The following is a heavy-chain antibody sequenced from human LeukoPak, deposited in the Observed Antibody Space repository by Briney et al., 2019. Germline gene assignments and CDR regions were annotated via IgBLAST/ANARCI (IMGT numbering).Heavy chain of an antibody. V-gene: IGHV3-48*04. D-gene: IGHD6-25*01. Sequence: PGGSLRLSCAASGFTFSTYSMNWVRQAPGKGLEWVSYISSSTNTIYYADSVKGRFTISRDNAKNSLYLQINSLRAEDTAVYYCAKDRYSSASLLANNPFDYWGQGTLVTVSS. J-gene: IGHJ4*02. CDR2: ISSSTNTI. CDR1: GFTFSTYS. CDR3: AKDRYSSASLLANNPFDY.